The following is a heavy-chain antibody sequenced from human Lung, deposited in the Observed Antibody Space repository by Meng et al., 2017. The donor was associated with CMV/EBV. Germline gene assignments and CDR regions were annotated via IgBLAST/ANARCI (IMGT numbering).Heavy chain of an antibody. V-gene: IGHV3-21*01. Sequence: ESXKISXAASGFTFSSFTMNWVRQAPGKGLEWVSSISYTSHYIYYADSLKGRFTISRDNARNSLYLQMNSLRAEDTAVYYCAGSRSGRYSPFDYWGKGTXVTVAS. CDR1: GFTFSSFT. CDR2: ISYTSHYI. D-gene: IGHD6-19*01. J-gene: IGHJ4*02. CDR3: AGSRSGRYSPFDY.